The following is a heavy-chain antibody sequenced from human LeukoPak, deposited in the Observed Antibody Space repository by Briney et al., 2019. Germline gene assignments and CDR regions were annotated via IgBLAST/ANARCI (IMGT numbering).Heavy chain of an antibody. Sequence: TGGSLRLSCAASGFTFSSYGMHWVRQAPGKGLEWVAVISYDGSNKYYADSVKGRFTISRDNSKNTLYLQMNSLRAEDTAVYYCAKIYSSGWQDFDYWGQGTLVTVSS. CDR1: GFTFSSYG. V-gene: IGHV3-30*18. CDR2: ISYDGSNK. CDR3: AKIYSSGWQDFDY. D-gene: IGHD6-19*01. J-gene: IGHJ4*02.